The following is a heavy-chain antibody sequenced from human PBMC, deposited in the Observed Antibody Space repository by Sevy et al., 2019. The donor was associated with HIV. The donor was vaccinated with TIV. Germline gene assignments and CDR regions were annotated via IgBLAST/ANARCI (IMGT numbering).Heavy chain of an antibody. CDR3: ARAYCSGGRCYSLAS. Sequence: ASLKVSCKVSGYTFNTYRIHWVRQAPGQGLEWMVWISPHNGDTNYAQRLQGRVTMLTDTSSSTAYMELKSLRSDDTAVYYCARAYCSGGRCYSLASWGQGTLVTVSS. CDR2: ISPHNGDT. CDR1: GYTFNTYR. D-gene: IGHD2-15*01. J-gene: IGHJ5*02. V-gene: IGHV1-18*01.